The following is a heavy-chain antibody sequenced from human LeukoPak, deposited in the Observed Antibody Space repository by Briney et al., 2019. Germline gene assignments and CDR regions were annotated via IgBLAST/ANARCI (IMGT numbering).Heavy chain of an antibody. CDR3: ASGTYYYYSSGYYFDY. CDR1: GFTFSDYY. J-gene: IGHJ4*02. CDR2: ISSSGSTI. V-gene: IGHV3-11*01. Sequence: GGSLRLSCAASGFTFSDYYMSWIRQAPGKGLEWVSYISSSGSTIYYADSVKGRFTISRDNAKNSLYLQMNSLRAEDTAVYYCASGTYYYYSSGYYFDYWGQGTLVTVSS. D-gene: IGHD3-22*01.